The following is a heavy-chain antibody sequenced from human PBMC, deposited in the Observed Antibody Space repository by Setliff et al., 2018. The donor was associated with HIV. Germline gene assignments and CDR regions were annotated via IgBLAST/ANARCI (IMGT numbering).Heavy chain of an antibody. CDR3: ARLRLSMDYFDH. V-gene: IGHV4-4*09. CDR1: GFFNNFY. D-gene: IGHD3-10*01. Sequence: PSETLSLTCSVSGFFNNFYWSWIRQPPNEGLEWIGNIFPTGTTNYNPSLQSRVTLSVDTSESQVSLSLTSVTAAGSAVYYCARLRLSMDYFDHWGQEILVTVSS. CDR2: IFPTGTT. J-gene: IGHJ4*02.